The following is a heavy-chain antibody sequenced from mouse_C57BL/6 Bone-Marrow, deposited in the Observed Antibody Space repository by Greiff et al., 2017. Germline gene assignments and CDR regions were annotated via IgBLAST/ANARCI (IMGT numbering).Heavy chain of an antibody. CDR1: GYTFTSYY. J-gene: IGHJ3*01. CDR2: INPSNGGI. Sequence: QVQLKESGAELVKPGASVTLSYKASGYTFTSYYMYWVKQRPGQGLEWIGEINPSNGGINFNEKFKSKATLTVDKSSSTAYMQLSSLTSEDSAVYYCTRSGYGTGAYWGQGTLVTVSA. CDR3: TRSGYGTGAY. D-gene: IGHD3-1*01. V-gene: IGHV1S81*02.